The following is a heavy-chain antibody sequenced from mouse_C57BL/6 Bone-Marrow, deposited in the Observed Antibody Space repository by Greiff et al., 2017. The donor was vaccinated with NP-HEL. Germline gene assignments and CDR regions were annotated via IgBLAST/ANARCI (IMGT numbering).Heavy chain of an antibody. J-gene: IGHJ1*03. V-gene: IGHV5-6*01. CDR2: ISSGGSYT. CDR3: ARPHDYYGSRGNWYFDV. Sequence: EVQRVESGGDLVKPGGSLKLSCAASGFTFSSYGMSWVRQTPDKRLEWVATISSGGSYTYYPDSVKGRFTISRDNAKNNLYLQMSSLKSEDTAMYYCARPHDYYGSRGNWYFDVWGTGTTVTVSS. D-gene: IGHD1-1*01. CDR1: GFTFSSYG.